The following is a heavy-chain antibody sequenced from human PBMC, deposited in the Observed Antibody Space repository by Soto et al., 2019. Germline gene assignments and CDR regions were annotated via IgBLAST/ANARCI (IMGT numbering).Heavy chain of an antibody. CDR3: ARGAESVVVVAATFDY. J-gene: IGHJ4*02. CDR2: IWYDGSNK. V-gene: IGHV3-33*01. Sequence: QVQLVESGGGVVQPGRSLRLSCAASGFTFSSYGMHWVRQAPGKGLEWVAAIWYDGSNKYYADSVKGRFTISRDNSKNTLYMQMNSLRAEDTAVYYCARGAESVVVVAATFDYWGQGTLVTVSS. D-gene: IGHD2-15*01. CDR1: GFTFSSYG.